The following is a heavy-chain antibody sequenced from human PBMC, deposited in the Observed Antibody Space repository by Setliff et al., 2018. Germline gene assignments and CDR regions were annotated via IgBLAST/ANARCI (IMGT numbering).Heavy chain of an antibody. CDR1: GGSISSHY. V-gene: IGHV4-59*11. D-gene: IGHD3-10*01. CDR3: ARGGSGSYYWY. Sequence: PSETLSLTCTVSGGSISSHYWSWIRQPPGKGLEWIGSIYYSGSTNYNPSLKSRVTMTRNTSISTAYMELSSLRSEDTAVYYCARGGSGSYYWYWGQGTLVTVSS. CDR2: IYYSGST. J-gene: IGHJ4*02.